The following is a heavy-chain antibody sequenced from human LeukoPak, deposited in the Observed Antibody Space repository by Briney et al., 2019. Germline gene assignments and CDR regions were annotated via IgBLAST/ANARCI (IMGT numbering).Heavy chain of an antibody. CDR3: AKMSGSYSFPYYFDY. D-gene: IGHD1-26*01. CDR1: GFTFSSYA. Sequence: GGSLRLSCAASGFTFSSYAMSWVRQAPGKGLEWVSAISGSGGSTYYADSVKGRFTISRDNSKNTLYLQMNSLRAEDTAVYYCAKMSGSYSFPYYFDYWGQGTTVTVSS. CDR2: ISGSGGST. J-gene: IGHJ4*03. V-gene: IGHV3-23*01.